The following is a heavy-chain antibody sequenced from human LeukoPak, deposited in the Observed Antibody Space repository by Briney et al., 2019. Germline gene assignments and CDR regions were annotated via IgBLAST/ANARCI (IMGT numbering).Heavy chain of an antibody. V-gene: IGHV3-66*01. D-gene: IGHD6-13*01. CDR1: GFTVSSNC. Sequence: PGGSLRLSCAASGFTVSSNCMNWVRQAPGKGLEWVSVIYSGGSTYYADSVKGRFTISRDNSKNTLYLQMNSLRAEDTAVYYCAGGARRQQPFDYWGQGTLVTVSS. J-gene: IGHJ4*02. CDR3: AGGARRQQPFDY. CDR2: IYSGGST.